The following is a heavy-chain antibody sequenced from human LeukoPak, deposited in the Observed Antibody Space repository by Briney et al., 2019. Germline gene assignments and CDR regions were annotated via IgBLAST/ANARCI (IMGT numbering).Heavy chain of an antibody. J-gene: IGHJ6*03. CDR3: ARVLLSYYYGSGRVPYYYYYYMDV. CDR1: GYNFTSYW. CDR2: IYLGDSDT. Sequence: GESLKISCKGSGYNFTSYWIGWVRQMPGKGLEWMGIIYLGDSDTRYSPSFQGQVTISADESISTAYLQWSSLKASDTAMYYCARVLLSYYYGSGRVPYYYYYYMDVWGKGTTVTVSS. D-gene: IGHD3-10*01. V-gene: IGHV5-51*01.